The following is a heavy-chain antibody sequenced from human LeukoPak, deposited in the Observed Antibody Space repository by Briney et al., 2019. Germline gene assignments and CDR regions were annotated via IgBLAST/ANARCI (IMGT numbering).Heavy chain of an antibody. D-gene: IGHD1-7*01. CDR3: ARGVTGTTRVSGNYYYYYYMDV. CDR1: GGSISSGGYY. Sequence: PSQTLSLTCTVSGGSISSGGYYWSWIRQHPGKGLEWIGYIYYSGSTYYNPSLKSRVTISVDTSKNQFSLKLSSVTAADTAVYYCARGVTGTTRVSGNYYYYYYMDVWGKGTTVTVSS. J-gene: IGHJ6*03. V-gene: IGHV4-31*03. CDR2: IYYSGST.